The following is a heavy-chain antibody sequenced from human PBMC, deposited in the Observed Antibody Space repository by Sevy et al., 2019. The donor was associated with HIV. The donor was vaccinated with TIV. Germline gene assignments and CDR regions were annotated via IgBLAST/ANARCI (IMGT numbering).Heavy chain of an antibody. Sequence: ASVKVSCKASGYTFTSYDINWVRQATGQGLEWMGWMNPNSGNTGYAQKFQGRVTMTRNTSISTAYMELSSLRSEDTAVYYCAIRGSGYSSGWSPDFDYWGQGTLVTVSS. J-gene: IGHJ4*02. CDR3: AIRGSGYSSGWSPDFDY. D-gene: IGHD6-19*01. CDR1: GYTFTSYD. V-gene: IGHV1-8*01. CDR2: MNPNSGNT.